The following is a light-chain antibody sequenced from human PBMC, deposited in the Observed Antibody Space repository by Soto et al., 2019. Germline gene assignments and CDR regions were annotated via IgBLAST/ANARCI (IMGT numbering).Light chain of an antibody. CDR3: SPYTSSSILYV. CDR2: DVS. Sequence: QSAVTQPASVSGSPRQSITISRSGTSSDVGGYNYVSWYQQHPGKTPKLMVYDVSNEPSGVSNRFSGYKSGNTASLTISGLQAEDEADYYCSPYTSSSILYVFGTGTKLTVL. V-gene: IGLV2-14*01. CDR1: SSDVGGYNY. J-gene: IGLJ1*01.